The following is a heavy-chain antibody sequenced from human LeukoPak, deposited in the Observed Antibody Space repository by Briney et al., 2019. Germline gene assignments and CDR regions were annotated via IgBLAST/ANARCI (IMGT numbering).Heavy chain of an antibody. V-gene: IGHV1-69*13. CDR3: ASSASRYQHSTPYYYYGMDV. J-gene: IGHJ6*02. CDR1: GGTFSSYA. D-gene: IGHD2-2*01. Sequence: VASVRVSCKASGGTFSSYAISWVRQAPGQGLEWMGGIIPIFGTANYAQKFQGRVTITADESTSTAYMELSSLRSEDTAVYYCASSASRYQHSTPYYYYGMDVWGQGTTVTASS. CDR2: IIPIFGTA.